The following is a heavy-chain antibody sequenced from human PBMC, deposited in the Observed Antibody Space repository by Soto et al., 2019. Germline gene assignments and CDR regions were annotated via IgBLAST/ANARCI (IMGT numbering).Heavy chain of an antibody. V-gene: IGHV4-31*03. CDR1: GGSISSGGYY. J-gene: IGHJ6*02. CDR2: IYYSGST. CDR3: AREAEAAAGYCSGGSCYRRYYYYGMDV. D-gene: IGHD2-15*01. Sequence: SETLSLTCTVSGGSISSGGYYWSWIRQHPGKGLEWIGYIYYSGSTYYNPSLKSRVTISVDTSKNQFSLKLSSVTAADTAVYYCAREAEAAAGYCSGGSCYRRYYYYGMDVWGQGTTVTVSS.